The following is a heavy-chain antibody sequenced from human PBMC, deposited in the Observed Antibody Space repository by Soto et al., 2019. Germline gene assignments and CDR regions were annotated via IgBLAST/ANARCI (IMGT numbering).Heavy chain of an antibody. D-gene: IGHD1-26*01. V-gene: IGHV1-8*01. CDR2: MNPNSGTT. Sequence: QVQLVQSGAEVKKPGASVKVSCKASGYTFTSYDINWVRQATGQGLKWMGWMNPNSGTTGYAQKFQGRVTMTRNTSITTAYMELSSLRSEDTAVHYCAREISGSYRFDYWGQGTLVTVSS. J-gene: IGHJ4*02. CDR3: AREISGSYRFDY. CDR1: GYTFTSYD.